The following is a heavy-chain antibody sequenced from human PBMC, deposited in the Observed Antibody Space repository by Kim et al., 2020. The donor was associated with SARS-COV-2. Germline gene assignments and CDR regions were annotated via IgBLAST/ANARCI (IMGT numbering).Heavy chain of an antibody. CDR1: GGTFSSYA. D-gene: IGHD6-19*01. CDR3: ARESGIAVAGSVYNWFDP. CDR2: IIPIFGTA. Sequence: SVKVSCKASGGTFSSYAISWVRQAPGQGLEWMGGIIPIFGTANYAQKFQGRVTITAAESTSTVYMELSSLRSEDTAVYYCARESGIAVAGSVYNWFDPWGQGTLVTVSS. J-gene: IGHJ5*02. V-gene: IGHV1-69*13.